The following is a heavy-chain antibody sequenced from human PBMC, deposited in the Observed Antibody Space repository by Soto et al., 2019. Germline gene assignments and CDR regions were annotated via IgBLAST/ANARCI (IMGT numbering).Heavy chain of an antibody. CDR2: ISAYNGNT. CDR1: DYTFTSYG. Sequence: ASVKVSCKASDYTFTSYGISWVRQAPGQGLEWMGWISAYNGNTNYAQKLQGRVTMTTDTSTSTAYMELRSLRSGDTAVYYCARERGIVVVPAARNYYYYGMDVWGQGTTVTVSS. CDR3: ARERGIVVVPAARNYYYYGMDV. J-gene: IGHJ6*02. V-gene: IGHV1-18*01. D-gene: IGHD2-2*01.